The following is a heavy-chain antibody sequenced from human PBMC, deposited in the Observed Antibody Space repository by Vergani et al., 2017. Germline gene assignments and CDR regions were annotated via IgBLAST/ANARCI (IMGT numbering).Heavy chain of an antibody. CDR2: INPHIGGT. CDR3: ARENCSSTSCYFDY. V-gene: IGHV1-2*02. Sequence: QVQLVQSGAEVKKPGASVKVSCKASGYTFTGYYMHWVRQAPGQGLEWMGWINPHIGGTNYEQKFQGRVTMTRDTSISTAYMELSRLRSDDTAVYYCARENCSSTSCYFDYWGQGTLVTVSS. J-gene: IGHJ4*02. D-gene: IGHD2-2*01. CDR1: GYTFTGYY.